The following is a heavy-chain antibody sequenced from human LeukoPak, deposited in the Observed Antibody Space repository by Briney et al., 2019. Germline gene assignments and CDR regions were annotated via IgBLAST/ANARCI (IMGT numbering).Heavy chain of an antibody. CDR2: INPNSGGT. D-gene: IGHD5-18*01. CDR1: GYTFTAYY. V-gene: IGHV1-2*02. CDR3: ARGDVDTAMVTPDY. Sequence: ASVKVSSKASGYTFTAYYMHWVRQAPGQGLEWMGWINPNSGGTNNEQKFQGRVTMTRDTSISTAYMELSRLRFDDTAVYYCARGDVDTAMVTPDYWGQGTLVTVSS. J-gene: IGHJ4*02.